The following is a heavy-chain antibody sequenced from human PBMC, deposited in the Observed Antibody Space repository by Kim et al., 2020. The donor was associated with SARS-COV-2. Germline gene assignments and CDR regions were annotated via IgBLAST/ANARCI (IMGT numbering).Heavy chain of an antibody. CDR2: P. D-gene: IGHD3-3*01. CDR3: GYDFIGNWFDP. V-gene: IGHV7-4-1*02. Sequence: PTYAQGFTGRFVFSLDTSVSTAYLQISSLKAEDTAVYYCGYDFIGNWFDPWGQGTLVTVSS. J-gene: IGHJ5*02.